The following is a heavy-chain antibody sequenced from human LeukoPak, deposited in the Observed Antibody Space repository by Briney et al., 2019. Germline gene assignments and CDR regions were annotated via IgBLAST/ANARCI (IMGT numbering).Heavy chain of an antibody. CDR2: IYPGDSDT. J-gene: IGHJ4*02. D-gene: IGHD6-13*01. V-gene: IGHV5-51*01. CDR1: GYSLTTYW. Sequence: GESLKISCKASGYSLTTYWIGWVRQMPGKGLEWMGIIYPGDSDTRYSPSLQGQFTISADKSISTAYLQWSSLKASDTAMYYCASQLKSSHWFNYFDYWGQGTLVTVSS. CDR3: ASQLKSSHWFNYFDY.